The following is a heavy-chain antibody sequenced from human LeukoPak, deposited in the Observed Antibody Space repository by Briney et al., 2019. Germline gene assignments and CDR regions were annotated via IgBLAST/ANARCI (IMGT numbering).Heavy chain of an antibody. V-gene: IGHV4-34*01. CDR2: INHSGST. CDR1: GGSFRGYY. J-gene: IGHJ4*02. Sequence: PSETLSLTCAVYGGSFRGYYWSWIRQPPGKGLEWIGEINHSGSTNYNPSLKSRVTISVDTSKNQFSLKLSSVTAADTAVYYCARGPSPDYWGQGTLVTVSS. CDR3: ARGPSPDY.